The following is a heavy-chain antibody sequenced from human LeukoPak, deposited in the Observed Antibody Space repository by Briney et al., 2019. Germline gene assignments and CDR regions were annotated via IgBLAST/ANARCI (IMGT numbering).Heavy chain of an antibody. CDR3: TRDSGYNAFDI. V-gene: IGHV3-21*01. J-gene: IGHJ3*02. Sequence: SVKGRFTISRDNAKNSLYLQMNSLRGEDTAVYYCTRDSGYNAFDIWGQGTMVTVSS. D-gene: IGHD5-12*01.